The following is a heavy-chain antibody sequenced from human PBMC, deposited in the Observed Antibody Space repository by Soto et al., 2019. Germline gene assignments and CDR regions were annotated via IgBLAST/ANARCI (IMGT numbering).Heavy chain of an antibody. CDR3: ARVWYSYGFDLDI. D-gene: IGHD6-19*01. CDR1: GGTFSSYA. Sequence: ASVKVSCKASGGTFSSYAISWVRQAPGQGLEWMGGIIPIFGTANYAQKFQGRVTITADESTSTAYMELSSLRSEDTAVYYCARVWYSYGFDLDIWGQGTMVTVSS. CDR2: IIPIFGTA. J-gene: IGHJ3*02. V-gene: IGHV1-69*13.